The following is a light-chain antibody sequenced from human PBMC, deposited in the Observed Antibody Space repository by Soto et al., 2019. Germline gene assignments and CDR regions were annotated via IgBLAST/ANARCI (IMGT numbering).Light chain of an antibody. V-gene: IGLV1-36*01. CDR3: AAWDDRLSGVV. Sequence: QSVLTQPPSVSEAPRQRVTISCSGSSSNIGNNAVNWYQHLPGTAPKLLIYYDNLLPSGVSDRFSGSKSGTSASLAISGLQSEDEADYYCAAWDDRLSGVVFGGGTKLTVL. J-gene: IGLJ2*01. CDR1: SSNIGNNA. CDR2: YDN.